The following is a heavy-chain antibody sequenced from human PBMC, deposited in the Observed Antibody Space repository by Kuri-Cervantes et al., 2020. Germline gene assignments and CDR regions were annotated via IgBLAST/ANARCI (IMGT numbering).Heavy chain of an antibody. CDR3: ARGADIVVVPATPDYYYYGLDV. CDR1: GYTFTDYY. V-gene: IGHV1-2*02. J-gene: IGHJ6*02. CDR2: INPSGAT. D-gene: IGHD2-2*01. Sequence: ASVKVSCKASGYTFTDYYIHWVRQAPGQGLEWLGWINPSGATHNPQNFRDRVTMTTDTSTRTANMELRGLRFDDTAVYYCARGADIVVVPATPDYYYYGLDVWGQGTTGTVSS.